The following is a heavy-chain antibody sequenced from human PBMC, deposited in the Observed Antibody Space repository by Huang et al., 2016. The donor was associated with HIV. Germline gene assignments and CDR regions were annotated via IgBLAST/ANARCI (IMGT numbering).Heavy chain of an antibody. D-gene: IGHD2-21*02. Sequence: QVQLVQSGAEVRKPGASVKVSCKVSGYILTELAMHWVRQSPGKGLEGMGGSDPEDGETMDAEKLQGRVTMTEDTSTDTAYLELSGLTSDDTAVYYCATHSGGDSYAPYYWGQGTLVTVSS. CDR3: ATHSGGDSYAPYY. J-gene: IGHJ4*02. V-gene: IGHV1-24*01. CDR1: GYILTELA. CDR2: SDPEDGET.